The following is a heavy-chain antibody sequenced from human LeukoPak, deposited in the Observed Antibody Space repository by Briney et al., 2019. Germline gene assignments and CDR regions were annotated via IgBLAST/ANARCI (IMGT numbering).Heavy chain of an antibody. CDR2: INYLGST. J-gene: IGHJ4*02. CDR1: GGSVSSGNYF. Sequence: PSETLSLTCSVSGGSVSSGNYFWGWIRQPPGKGLEWIGNINYLGSTAYNPSLKSRITTSVDTSKHQFSLKLTSVTAADTAVYYCARLSKGQYFDYFFDYWGQGTLVTVSS. V-gene: IGHV4-39*01. D-gene: IGHD3-9*01. CDR3: ARLSKGQYFDYFFDY.